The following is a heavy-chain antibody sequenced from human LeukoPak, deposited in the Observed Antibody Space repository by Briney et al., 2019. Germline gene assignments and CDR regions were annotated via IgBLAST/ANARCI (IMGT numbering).Heavy chain of an antibody. D-gene: IGHD2-2*02. J-gene: IGHJ4*02. V-gene: IGHV3-30*04. CDR2: ISYDGSNK. CDR1: GFTFSSYA. CDR3: ARVRGYCSSTSCYSLDY. Sequence: GRPLRLSCAASGFTFSSYAMHWVRQAPGKGLEWVAVISYDGSNKYYADSVKGRFTISRDNSKNTLYLQMNSLRAEDTAVYYCARVRGYCSSTSCYSLDYWGQGTLVTVSS.